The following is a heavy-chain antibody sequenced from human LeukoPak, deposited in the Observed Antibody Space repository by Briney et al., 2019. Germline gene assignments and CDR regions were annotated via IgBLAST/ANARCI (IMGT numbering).Heavy chain of an antibody. CDR3: ARHPPGDYGIDY. CDR2: IYYSGST. CDR1: GGSISSYY. Sequence: SETLSLTCTVSGGSISSYYWSWIRQPPGKGLEWIGYIYYSGSTNYNPSLKSRVTISVDTSKNQFSLKLSPVTAADTAVYYCARHPPGDYGIDYWGQGTLVTVSS. D-gene: IGHD4-17*01. J-gene: IGHJ4*02. V-gene: IGHV4-59*08.